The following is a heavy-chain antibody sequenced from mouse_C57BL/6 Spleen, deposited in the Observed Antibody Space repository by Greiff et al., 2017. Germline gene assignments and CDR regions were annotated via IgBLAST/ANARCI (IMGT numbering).Heavy chain of an antibody. V-gene: IGHV5-16*01. Sequence: EVMLVESEGGLVQPGSSMKLSCTASGFTFSDYYMAWVRQVPEKGLEWVANINYDGSSTYYLDSLKSRFIISRDNAKNILYLQMSSLKSEDTATYYCAGVGYYGSSYGYFDVWGTGTTVTVSS. D-gene: IGHD1-1*01. CDR1: GFTFSDYY. J-gene: IGHJ1*03. CDR2: INYDGSST. CDR3: AGVGYYGSSYGYFDV.